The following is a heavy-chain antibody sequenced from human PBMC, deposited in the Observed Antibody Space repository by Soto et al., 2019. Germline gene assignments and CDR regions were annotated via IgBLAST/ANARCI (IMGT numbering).Heavy chain of an antibody. CDR1: GFTFSNYA. V-gene: IGHV3-23*01. J-gene: IGHJ4*02. D-gene: IGHD2-2*01. Sequence: EVQLLESGGGLVQPGGSLRLSCAASGFTFSNYAMAWVRQAPGKGLEWVSTISSSGGRTNYADSVKGRFTISRDNSKNTLYLQMDSLRAEDTAVYHCAKEGYCTSSSCYLGYWGQGTLSTVSS. CDR2: ISSSGGRT. CDR3: AKEGYCTSSSCYLGY.